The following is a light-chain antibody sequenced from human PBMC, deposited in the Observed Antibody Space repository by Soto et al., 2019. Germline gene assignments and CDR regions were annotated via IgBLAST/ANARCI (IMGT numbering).Light chain of an antibody. CDR2: WAS. Sequence: DIVMTQYQYSLAVSLGERATIKCKPSQSVLYSSNNNKNYLACYQQTPGQPPKLLHYWASTREAVVPDRFSGSGSGTDFTLTISSLQAEDVAVYYCQQYYSTPWTFGQGTKVDIK. V-gene: IGKV4-1*01. CDR3: QQYYSTPWT. J-gene: IGKJ1*01. CDR1: QSVLYSSNNNKNY.